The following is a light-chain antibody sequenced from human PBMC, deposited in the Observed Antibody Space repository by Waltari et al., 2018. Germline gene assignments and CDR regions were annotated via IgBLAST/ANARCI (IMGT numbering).Light chain of an antibody. V-gene: IGKV3-15*01. CDR3: QQYNNWPPGA. CDR2: DAS. CDR1: QSISSN. Sequence: EIVMTQSPATLSVSPGERATLSCRASQSISSNLAWYQQKPGQAPRLLIYDASTRATGIPARFSGSSSGTEFTLTISSLQSEDFAVYYCQQYNNWPPGAFGQGTKVEIK. J-gene: IGKJ1*01.